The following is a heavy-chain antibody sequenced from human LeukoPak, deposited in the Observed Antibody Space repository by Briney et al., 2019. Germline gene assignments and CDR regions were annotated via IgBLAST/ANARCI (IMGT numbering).Heavy chain of an antibody. D-gene: IGHD2-21*02. V-gene: IGHV3-23*01. CDR3: TRGQSYCGADCYSD. J-gene: IGHJ4*02. Sequence: GGSLRLSCAASGFTFTSYAMSWVRQAPGKGLEWVSAISASGGSTYYADSVKGRFTISRDNSKNTVFLQMNSLRVEDTALYYCTRGQSYCGADCYSDWGQGTLVTVSS. CDR1: GFTFTSYA. CDR2: ISASGGST.